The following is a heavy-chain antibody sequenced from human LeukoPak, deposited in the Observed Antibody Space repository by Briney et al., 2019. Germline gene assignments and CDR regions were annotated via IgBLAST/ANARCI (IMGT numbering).Heavy chain of an antibody. CDR1: GFTFSSYG. J-gene: IGHJ4*02. Sequence: SGRSLRLSCAASGFTFSSYGMHWVRQAPGKGLEWVTAISFDGSNIYYADSVKGRFTISRDTSKNTLYLQMNNLRPEDTAVYYCAREEDYGSVSYYHFDYWGQGTLVTVSS. CDR2: ISFDGSNI. V-gene: IGHV3-30*03. D-gene: IGHD3-10*01. CDR3: AREEDYGSVSYYHFDY.